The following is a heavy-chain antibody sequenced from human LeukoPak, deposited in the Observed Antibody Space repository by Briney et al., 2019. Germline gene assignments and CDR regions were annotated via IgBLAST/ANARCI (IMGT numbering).Heavy chain of an antibody. CDR1: GDSVSSSSAA. CDR2: TYYYKSKNYN. Sequence: SQTLSLTCVISGDSVSSSSAAWNWIRQSPSRGLEWLGRTYYYKSKNYNDYAVSVKSRITINPDTSKNQFSLQLNSVTPEDTAVYYCAKVGAAAGTYYFDYWGQGTLVTVSS. CDR3: AKVGAAAGTYYFDY. V-gene: IGHV6-1*01. D-gene: IGHD6-13*01. J-gene: IGHJ4*02.